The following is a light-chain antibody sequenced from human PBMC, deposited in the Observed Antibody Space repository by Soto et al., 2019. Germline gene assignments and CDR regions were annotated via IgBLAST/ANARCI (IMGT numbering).Light chain of an antibody. CDR2: AAS. CDR3: QKYNRSPFT. V-gene: IGKV1-27*01. Sequence: DIQMTQSPSSLTASVGDRVTMTCRASLGLTDYVAWYQQKPGRAPTLLIYAASILQSGVPSRVSGSGSGTEFTLTINSLQPEEVATYYCQKYNRSPFTFGQGTKLKIK. J-gene: IGKJ2*01. CDR1: LGLTDY.